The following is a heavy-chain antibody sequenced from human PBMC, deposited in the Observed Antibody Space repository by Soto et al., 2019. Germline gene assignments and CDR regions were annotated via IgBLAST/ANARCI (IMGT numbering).Heavy chain of an antibody. CDR3: ASIAARPSQYYFDY. Sequence: SETLSLTCTVSGGSISSYYWSWIRQPPGKGLEWIGYIYYSGSTNYNPSLKSRVTISVDTSKNQFSLKLSSVTAADTAVYYCASIAARPSQYYFDYWGQGTLVTVSS. CDR2: IYYSGST. J-gene: IGHJ4*02. V-gene: IGHV4-59*08. D-gene: IGHD6-6*01. CDR1: GGSISSYY.